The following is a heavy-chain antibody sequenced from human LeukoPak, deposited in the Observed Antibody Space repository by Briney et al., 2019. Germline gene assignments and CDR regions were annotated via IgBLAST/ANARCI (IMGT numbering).Heavy chain of an antibody. CDR2: IYSTGSI. J-gene: IGHJ6*02. V-gene: IGHV3-66*01. CDR1: GFTVNSKY. CDR3: ASSTTHYYYHGMDV. D-gene: IGHD2-2*01. Sequence: GGSLRLSCAASGFTVNSKYMSWVRQAPGTGLEWVSIIYSTGSIYYADSVKGRFTISRDNSKNTLYLQMNSLRAEDTAVYYCASSTTHYYYHGMDVWGQGTTVTASS.